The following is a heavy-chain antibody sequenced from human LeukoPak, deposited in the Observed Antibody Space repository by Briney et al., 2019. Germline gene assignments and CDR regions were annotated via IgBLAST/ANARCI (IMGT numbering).Heavy chain of an antibody. CDR1: GFTFSNAW. CDR3: AKDQPDYYDSTGYQSLDY. J-gene: IGHJ4*02. V-gene: IGHV3-30*02. CDR2: IRYDGSNK. D-gene: IGHD3-22*01. Sequence: GGSLRLSCAASGFTFSNAWMSWVRQAPGKGLEGLAFIRYDGSNKYYADSVKGRFTISRDNSKNTLYLQMNSLRAEDTAVYYCAKDQPDYYDSTGYQSLDYWGQGTLVTVSS.